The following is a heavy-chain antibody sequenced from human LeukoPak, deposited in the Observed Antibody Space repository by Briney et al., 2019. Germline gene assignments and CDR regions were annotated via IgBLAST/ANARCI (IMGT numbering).Heavy chain of an antibody. CDR1: GFTFSSYE. CDR3: ATGGTL. V-gene: IGHV3-48*03. Sequence: GGSLRLSCAASGFTFSSYEMNWVRQAPGKGLEWVSYISTTGSSLYYADSVKGRFTISRDNTEHSLYLQMNSLRAEDTAVYYCATGGTLWGQGTLVTVSS. D-gene: IGHD2-8*02. J-gene: IGHJ4*02. CDR2: ISTTGSSL.